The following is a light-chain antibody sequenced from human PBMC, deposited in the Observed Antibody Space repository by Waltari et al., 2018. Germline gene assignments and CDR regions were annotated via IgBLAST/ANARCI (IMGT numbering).Light chain of an antibody. V-gene: IGLV1-40*01. J-gene: IGLJ2*01. Sequence: QSALTQPPSVSGAPGQRVTISCTGTNSNIGAGHPVHWYQQLPGAAPKLLIYDTDRRPFGIPERFSASRAGASASLAITGLQSEDEADYYCHSYDNTDAGPVVFGGGTKLTV. CDR3: HSYDNTDAGPVV. CDR2: DTD. CDR1: NSNIGAGHP.